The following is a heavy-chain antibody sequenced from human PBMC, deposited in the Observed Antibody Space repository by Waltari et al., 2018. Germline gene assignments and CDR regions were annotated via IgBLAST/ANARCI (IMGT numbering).Heavy chain of an antibody. D-gene: IGHD1-26*01. J-gene: IGHJ4*02. CDR1: GYTFTGYY. CDR3: ARDRAKRVGATLGY. V-gene: IGHV1-2*02. CDR2: INPNSGGT. Sequence: QVQLVQSGAEVKKPGASVKVSCKASGYTFTGYYMHWVRQAPGQGLEWMGWINPNSGGTNYEQKFQGRVTMTRDTSISTAYMELSRLRSDDTAVYYCARDRAKRVGATLGYWGQGTLVTVSS.